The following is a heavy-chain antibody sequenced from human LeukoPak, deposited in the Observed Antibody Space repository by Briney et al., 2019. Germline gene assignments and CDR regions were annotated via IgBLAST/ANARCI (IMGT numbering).Heavy chain of an antibody. Sequence: PGGSLRLSCAASGFTFSSYAMSWVRQAPGKGLEWVSAISGSGGSTYYADSAKGRFTISRDNSKNTLYLQMNSLRAEDTAVYYCAKLILRYNWNGPEDYWGQGTLVTVSS. CDR1: GFTFSSYA. D-gene: IGHD1-20*01. J-gene: IGHJ4*02. V-gene: IGHV3-23*01. CDR3: AKLILRYNWNGPEDY. CDR2: ISGSGGST.